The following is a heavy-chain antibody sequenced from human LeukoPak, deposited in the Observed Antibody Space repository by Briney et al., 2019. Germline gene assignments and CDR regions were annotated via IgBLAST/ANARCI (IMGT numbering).Heavy chain of an antibody. Sequence: VASVKVSCKASGYTFTSYDINWVRQATGQGLEWMGWMNPNSGNTGYAQKFQGRVTITRNTSISTAYMELSSLRSEDTAVYYCARDQRPRYSSSRRRFDPWGQGTLVTVSS. V-gene: IGHV1-8*03. D-gene: IGHD6-13*01. CDR1: GYTFTSYD. CDR3: ARDQRPRYSSSRRRFDP. J-gene: IGHJ5*02. CDR2: MNPNSGNT.